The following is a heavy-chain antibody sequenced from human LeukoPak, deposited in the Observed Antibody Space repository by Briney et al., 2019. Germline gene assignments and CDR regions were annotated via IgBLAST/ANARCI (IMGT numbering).Heavy chain of an antibody. CDR2: INPSGGST. CDR1: GYTFTGYY. J-gene: IGHJ6*03. D-gene: IGHD2-21*02. CDR3: ARAYCGGDCYFGHYYYMDV. Sequence: GASVKVSCKASGYTFTGYYMHWVRQAPGQGLEWMGRINPSGGSTSYAQKFQGRVTMTRDMSTSTVYMELSSLRSEDTAVYYCARAYCGGDCYFGHYYYMDVWGKGTTVTVSS. V-gene: IGHV1-46*01.